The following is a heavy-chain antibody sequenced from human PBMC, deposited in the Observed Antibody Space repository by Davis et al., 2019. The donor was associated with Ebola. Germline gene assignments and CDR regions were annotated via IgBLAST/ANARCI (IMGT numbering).Heavy chain of an antibody. D-gene: IGHD3-3*01. Sequence: PGGSLRLSCAASGFTFSSYSMNWVRQAPGKGLEWVSYISSSSSTIYYADSVKGRFTISRDNAKNSLYLQMNSLRDEDTAVYYCARGSGITIFGVARPFDYWGQGTLVTVSS. J-gene: IGHJ4*02. CDR1: GFTFSSYS. CDR2: ISSSSSTI. V-gene: IGHV3-48*02. CDR3: ARGSGITIFGVARPFDY.